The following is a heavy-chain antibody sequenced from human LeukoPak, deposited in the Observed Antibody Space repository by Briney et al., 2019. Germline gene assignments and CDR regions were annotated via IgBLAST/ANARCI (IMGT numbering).Heavy chain of an antibody. CDR2: IYKDGKI. J-gene: IGHJ4*02. Sequence: PGGSLRLSCAASGFTVSSTYMSWVRQAPGKGLEWVSVIYKDGKIYYIDSLKGRFTISRDTSKKTLYLQMNSLRVEATAVYYCASRNCSGGDCYFAGADPFDHWGQGTLVTVSS. CDR1: GFTVSSTY. V-gene: IGHV3-53*01. D-gene: IGHD2-21*01. CDR3: ASRNCSGGDCYFAGADPFDH.